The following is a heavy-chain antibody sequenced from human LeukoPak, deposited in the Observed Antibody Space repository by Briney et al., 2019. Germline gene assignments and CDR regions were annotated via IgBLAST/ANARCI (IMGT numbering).Heavy chain of an antibody. Sequence: AGGSLRLSCAASGFTFSSYAMHWVRQAPGKGLEYVSAISSNGGSTYYANSVKGRFTISRDNSKNTLYLQMGSLRAEDMAVYYCARAAPPLLRYFDWLFRPPDYWGQGTLVTVSS. CDR2: ISSNGGST. J-gene: IGHJ4*02. V-gene: IGHV3-64*01. CDR3: ARAAPPLLRYFDWLFRPPDY. CDR1: GFTFSSYA. D-gene: IGHD3-9*01.